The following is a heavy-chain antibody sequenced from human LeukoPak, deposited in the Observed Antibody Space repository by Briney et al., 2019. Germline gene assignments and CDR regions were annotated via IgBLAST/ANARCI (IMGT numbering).Heavy chain of an antibody. CDR3: ARDRGGSYPGWFDP. CDR2: IYYSGST. D-gene: IGHD1-26*01. Sequence: SETLSLTCTDSGGSISSYYWSWIRQPPGKGLEWIGYIYYSGSTNYNPSLKSRVTISVDTSKNQFSLKLSSVTAADTAVYYCARDRGGSYPGWFDPWGQGTLVTVSS. V-gene: IGHV4-59*01. J-gene: IGHJ5*02. CDR1: GGSISSYY.